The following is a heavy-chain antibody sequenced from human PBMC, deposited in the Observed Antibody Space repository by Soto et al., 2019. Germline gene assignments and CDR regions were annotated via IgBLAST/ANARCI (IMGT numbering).Heavy chain of an antibody. Sequence: APVKVSCKASGGTFSSYTISWVRQAPGQGLEWMGRIIPILGIANYAQKFQGRVTITADKSTSTAYMELSSLRSEDTAVYYCASEGIAVELDYWSQRTLVTVSS. D-gene: IGHD6-19*01. V-gene: IGHV1-69*02. J-gene: IGHJ4*02. CDR1: GGTFSSYT. CDR3: ASEGIAVELDY. CDR2: IIPILGIA.